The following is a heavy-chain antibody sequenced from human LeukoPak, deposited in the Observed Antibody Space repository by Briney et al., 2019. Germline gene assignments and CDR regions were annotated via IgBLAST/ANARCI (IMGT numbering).Heavy chain of an antibody. D-gene: IGHD5-18*01. CDR1: GFTFSSYG. J-gene: IGHJ4*02. CDR3: TRDGYSYAGGGFDY. Sequence: PGGSLRLSCAASGFTFSSYGMHWVRQAPGKGLEWVTFIRYDGSNKYYADSVKGRFTISRDDSKSIAYLQMNSLKTEDTAVYYCTRDGYSYAGGGFDYWGQGTLVTVSS. CDR2: IRYDGSNK. V-gene: IGHV3-30*02.